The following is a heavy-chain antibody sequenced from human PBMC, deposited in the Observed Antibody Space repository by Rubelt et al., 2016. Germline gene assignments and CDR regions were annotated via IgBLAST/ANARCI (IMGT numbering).Heavy chain of an antibody. CDR2: IYSGGST. D-gene: IGHD3-10*01. J-gene: IGHJ3*02. Sequence: IYSGGSTYYADSVKGRFTISRDNAKNSLYLQMNSLRAEDTAVYYCATGGRDYNDAFDIWGQGTMVTVSS. CDR3: ATGGRDYNDAFDI. V-gene: IGHV3-53*01.